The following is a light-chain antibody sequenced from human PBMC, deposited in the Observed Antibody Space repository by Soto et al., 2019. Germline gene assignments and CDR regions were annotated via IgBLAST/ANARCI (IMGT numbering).Light chain of an antibody. CDR1: RSDFGAYNP. CDR2: EVN. CDR3: CSYAGTVAYV. J-gene: IGLJ1*01. V-gene: IGLV2-23*02. Sequence: SALTRPASWSGSSRPSITIYCAGTRSDFGAYNPVSWYQQHPGKAPKLIICEVNTRPSGISNRFSGSKSGDTASLTISGLQPEDEADYFCCSYAGTVAYVFGTGTKLTV.